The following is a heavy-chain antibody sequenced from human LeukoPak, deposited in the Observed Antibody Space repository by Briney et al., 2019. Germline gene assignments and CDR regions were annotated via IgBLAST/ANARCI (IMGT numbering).Heavy chain of an antibody. D-gene: IGHD4-23*01. CDR3: VRETGGNPEGYYFDY. CDR1: GYTFTGYY. J-gene: IGHJ4*02. V-gene: IGHV1-2*02. Sequence: GASVKVSCKASGYTFTGYYMHWVRQAPGQGLEWMGWINPNSGGTNYAQKFQGRVTMTRDTSISTAYMELSRLRSDDTAVYYCVRETGGNPEGYYFDYWGQGTLVTVSS. CDR2: INPNSGGT.